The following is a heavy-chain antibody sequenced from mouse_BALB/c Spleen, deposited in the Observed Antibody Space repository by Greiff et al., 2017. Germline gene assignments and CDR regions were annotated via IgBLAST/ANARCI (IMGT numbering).Heavy chain of an antibody. CDR2: ISSGSSTI. D-gene: IGHD2-4*01. CDR1: GFTFSSFG. J-gene: IGHJ2*01. Sequence: EVKLMESGGGLVQPGGSRKLSCAASGFTFSSFGMHWVRQAPEKGLEWVAYISSGSSTIYYADTVKGRFTISRDNPKNTLFLQMTSLRSEDTAMYYCARGAPYDYYFDYWGQGTTLTVSS. CDR3: ARGAPYDYYFDY. V-gene: IGHV5-17*02.